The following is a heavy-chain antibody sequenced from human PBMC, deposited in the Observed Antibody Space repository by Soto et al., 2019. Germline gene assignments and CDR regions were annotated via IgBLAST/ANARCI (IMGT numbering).Heavy chain of an antibody. J-gene: IGHJ4*02. CDR2: ISAYNGNT. CDR3: ARARGGGMGTTSY. D-gene: IGHD1-7*01. CDR1: GYIFSNFG. V-gene: IGHV1-18*01. Sequence: GASVKVSCKTSGYIFSNFGISWMRQVPGQGLEWMGWISAYNGNTDYAQKFQDRVTLTTDTSTNTAYMELRSLRSDDTAVYYGARARGGGMGTTSYWGQGTLVTVSS.